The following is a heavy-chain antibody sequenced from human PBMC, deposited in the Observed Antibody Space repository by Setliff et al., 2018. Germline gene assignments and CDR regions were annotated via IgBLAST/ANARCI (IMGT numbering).Heavy chain of an antibody. CDR1: GESFSGFH. D-gene: IGHD2-2*01. V-gene: IGHV4-34*01. J-gene: IGHJ4*02. CDR2: INHSGNT. Sequence: SETLSLTCGVFGESFSGFHWSWIRQPPGKGLEWIGEINHSGNTNYNPSLKSRVTISLDTSEKQLSLRVTSVTAADTAVYYCATCRYQVPYNYWGQGTLVTVSS. CDR3: ATCRYQVPYNY.